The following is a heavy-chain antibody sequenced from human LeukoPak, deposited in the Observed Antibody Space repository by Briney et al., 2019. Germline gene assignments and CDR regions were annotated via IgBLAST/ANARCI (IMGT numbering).Heavy chain of an antibody. J-gene: IGHJ4*02. D-gene: IGHD1-26*01. CDR3: SRESGAFCPFGY. CDR2: ISLTGET. Sequence: PSETLSLTCVVSGGXISSTNCWSWVRQPPGQGLEWIGEISLTGETNYNPSLNGRVTMSLDKSRNQLSLSLTSVTAADTAIYYCSRESGAFCPFGYWGQGTLVIVPP. V-gene: IGHV4-4*02. CDR1: GGXISSTNC.